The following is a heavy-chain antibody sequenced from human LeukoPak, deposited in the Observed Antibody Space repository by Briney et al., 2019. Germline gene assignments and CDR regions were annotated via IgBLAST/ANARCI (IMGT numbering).Heavy chain of an antibody. CDR1: GGSFSGYY. V-gene: IGHV4-34*01. CDR3: ARYRKEYYYGSGSYRYWYFDL. CDR2: INHSGST. J-gene: IGHJ2*01. D-gene: IGHD3-10*01. Sequence: SETLSLTCAVYGGSFSGYYWSWIRQPPGKGLEWIGEINHSGSTNYNPSLKNRVTISVDTSKNQFSLKLSSVTAADTAVYYCARYRKEYYYGSGSYRYWYFDLWGRGTLVTVSS.